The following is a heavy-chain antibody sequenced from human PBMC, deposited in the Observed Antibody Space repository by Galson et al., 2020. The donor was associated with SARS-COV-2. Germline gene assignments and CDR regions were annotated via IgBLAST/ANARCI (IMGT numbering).Heavy chain of an antibody. V-gene: IGHV3-30-3*01. CDR2: ISYDGSNK. Sequence: PGGSLRLSCAASGFTFSSYAMHWVRQAPGKGLEWVAVISYDGSNKYYADSVKGRFTISRDNSKNTLYLQMNSLRAEDTAVYYCAKVMFATVGYFDYWGQGTLVTVSS. CDR3: AKVMFATVGYFDY. CDR1: GFTFSSYA. D-gene: IGHD4-17*01. J-gene: IGHJ4*02.